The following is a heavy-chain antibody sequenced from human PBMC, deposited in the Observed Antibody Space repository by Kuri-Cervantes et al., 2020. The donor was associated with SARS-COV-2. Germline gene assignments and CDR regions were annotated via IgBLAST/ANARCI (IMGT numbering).Heavy chain of an antibody. CDR3: AREAYCGGDCYPPFLWD. V-gene: IGHV1-69*05. CDR2: IIPIFGTA. CDR1: GYTLTELS. D-gene: IGHD2-21*01. J-gene: IGHJ4*02. Sequence: SVKVSCKVSGYTLTELSMHWVRQATGQGLEWMGGIIPIFGTANYAQKFQGRVTITTDESTSTAYMELSSLRSEDTAVYYCAREAYCGGDCYPPFLWDWGQGTLVTVSS.